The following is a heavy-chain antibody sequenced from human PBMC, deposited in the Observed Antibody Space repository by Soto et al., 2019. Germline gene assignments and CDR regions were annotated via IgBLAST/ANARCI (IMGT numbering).Heavy chain of an antibody. CDR3: ARGAGNYTTHFDY. D-gene: IGHD1-7*01. J-gene: IGHJ4*02. V-gene: IGHV4-59*01. CDR2: VYYSGST. CDR1: GGSIRSSY. Sequence: ETLSLTCTVSGGSIRSSYWSWIRQPPGKGLEWIGYVYYSGSTNYNPSLKSRVTISVDTSKNQFSLKLNSVTAADTAVYYCARGAGNYTTHFDYWGQGSLVTV.